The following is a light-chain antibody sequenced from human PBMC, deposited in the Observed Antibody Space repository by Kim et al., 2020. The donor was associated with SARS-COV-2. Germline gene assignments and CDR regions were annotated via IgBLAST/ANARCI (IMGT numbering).Light chain of an antibody. CDR3: CSYAGGSTWV. Sequence: QSALTQPASVSGSPGQSITISCTGTSSDVGSYNLVSWYQQHPGKAPKVMLYEVTKRPSGVSDRFSGSKSGNTASLTISGLQAEDEADYYCCSYAGGSTWVFGGGTQLTVL. CDR1: SSDVGSYNL. J-gene: IGLJ3*02. CDR2: EVT. V-gene: IGLV2-23*02.